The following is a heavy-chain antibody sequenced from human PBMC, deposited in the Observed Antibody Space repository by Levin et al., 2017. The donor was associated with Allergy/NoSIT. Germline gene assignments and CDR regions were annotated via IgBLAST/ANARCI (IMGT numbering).Heavy chain of an antibody. J-gene: IGHJ4*02. CDR2: ISHDGSNQ. CDR1: GFTFTSHG. CDR3: AKEGDYTYGYEVDY. Sequence: PGGSLRLSCAASGFTFTSHGMHWVRQAPGKGLEWVAIISHDGSNQYYGDSVRGRFTISRDNFNNMVYLQMNSLRPEDTALYYCAKEGDYTYGYEVDYWGQGTLVTVSS. D-gene: IGHD5-18*01. V-gene: IGHV3-30*18.